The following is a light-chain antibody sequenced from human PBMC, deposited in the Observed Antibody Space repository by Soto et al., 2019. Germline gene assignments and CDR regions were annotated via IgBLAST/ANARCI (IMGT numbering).Light chain of an antibody. CDR1: QSVRSTF. Sequence: VLPQSPDTLSLSPGDRATLSCRASQSVRSTFLAWYQQKPGQAPRLLIYGASNRAAGIPERFSGSASGIEFTLTISRLEPDDSAVYYCQQYHDSPMNTFGQGTKLQIK. CDR3: QQYHDSPMNT. V-gene: IGKV3-20*01. CDR2: GAS. J-gene: IGKJ2*01.